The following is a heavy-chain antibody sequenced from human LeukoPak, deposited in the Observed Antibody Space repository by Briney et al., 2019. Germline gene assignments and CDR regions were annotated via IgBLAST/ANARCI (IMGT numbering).Heavy chain of an antibody. Sequence: GASVKVSCKASGYTFTGYYMHWVRQAPGQGLEWMGWINPNSGGTNYAQKFQGRVTMTRDTSISTAYMELSRLRSDDTAVYYCAATTFGELLDGDYWGQGTLVTVSS. CDR1: GYTFTGYY. CDR3: AATTFGELLDGDY. CDR2: INPNSGGT. J-gene: IGHJ4*02. V-gene: IGHV1-2*02. D-gene: IGHD3-10*01.